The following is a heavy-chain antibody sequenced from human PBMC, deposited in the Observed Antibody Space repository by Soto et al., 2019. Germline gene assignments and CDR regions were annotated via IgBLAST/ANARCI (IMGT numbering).Heavy chain of an antibody. Sequence: GGSLRLSCAASGFTFSSYAMSWVRQAPGKGLEWVSAISGSGGSTYYADSVKGRFTISRDNSKNTLYLQMNSLRAEDTAVYYCAKGRGSGSYYSRDAFDIWGQGTMVTVSS. CDR3: AKGRGSGSYYSRDAFDI. CDR1: GFTFSSYA. D-gene: IGHD1-26*01. V-gene: IGHV3-23*01. CDR2: ISGSGGST. J-gene: IGHJ3*02.